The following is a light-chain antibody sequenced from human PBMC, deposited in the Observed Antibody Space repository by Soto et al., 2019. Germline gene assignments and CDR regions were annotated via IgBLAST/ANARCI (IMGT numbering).Light chain of an antibody. Sequence: SALTQPASVSGSPGQSITISCIGTNRDVGSYNLVSWYQQRPGEAPKLIISEVRNRPSGISYRFTGSKSGNTASLTISGLQAEDEADYYCSSYTTTSTLVFGGGTKVTVL. V-gene: IGLV2-14*01. CDR2: EVR. CDR1: NRDVGSYNL. J-gene: IGLJ3*02. CDR3: SSYTTTSTLV.